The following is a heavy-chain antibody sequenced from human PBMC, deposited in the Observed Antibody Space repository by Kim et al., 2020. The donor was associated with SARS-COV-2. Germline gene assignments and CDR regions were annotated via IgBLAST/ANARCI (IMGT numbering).Heavy chain of an antibody. CDR1: GGSFSGYY. V-gene: IGHV4-34*01. CDR2: INHSGST. Sequence: SETLSLTCAVYGGSFSGYYWSWTRQPPGKGLEWIGEINHSGSTNYNPSLKSRVTISVDTSKNQFSLKLSSVTAADTAVYYCARGFGVVVIAIPFDYWGQGTLVTVSS. CDR3: ARGFGVVVIAIPFDY. J-gene: IGHJ4*02. D-gene: IGHD2-21*01.